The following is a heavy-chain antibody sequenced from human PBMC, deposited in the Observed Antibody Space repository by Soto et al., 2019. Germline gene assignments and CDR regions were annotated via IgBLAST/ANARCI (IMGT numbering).Heavy chain of an antibody. Sequence: PGGSLRLSCAASGFTFSSYGMHWVRQAPGKGLEWVAVISYDGSNKYYADSVKGRFTISRDNSKNTLYLQMNSLRAEDTAVYYCAKDNPPIGSDARWGGVFDYWGQGTLVTVSS. CDR1: GFTFSSYG. CDR2: ISYDGSNK. CDR3: AKDNPPIGSDARWGGVFDY. J-gene: IGHJ4*02. D-gene: IGHD3-10*01. V-gene: IGHV3-30*18.